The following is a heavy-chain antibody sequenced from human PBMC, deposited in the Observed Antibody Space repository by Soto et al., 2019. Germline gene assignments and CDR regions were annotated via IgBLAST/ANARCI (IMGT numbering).Heavy chain of an antibody. D-gene: IGHD5-18*01. CDR3: ARVGGGYSYGYFLDY. CDR2: IYHSGST. Sequence: SETLSLTCAVSGGSISSGGYSWSWIRQPPGKGLEWIGYIYHSGSTYYNPSLKSRVTISVDRSKNQFSLKLSSVTAADTAVYYCARVGGGYSYGYFLDYWGQGTLVTVSS. CDR1: GGSISSGGYS. J-gene: IGHJ4*02. V-gene: IGHV4-30-2*01.